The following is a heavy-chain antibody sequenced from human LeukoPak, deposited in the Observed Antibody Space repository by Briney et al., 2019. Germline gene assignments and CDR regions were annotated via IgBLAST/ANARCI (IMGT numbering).Heavy chain of an antibody. CDR2: ISSSSSTI. CDR1: GFTFSSYS. Sequence: GGSLRLSFAASGFTFSSYSMNWVRQAPGKGLEWVSYISSSSSTIYYADSVKGRFTISRDNAKNSLYLQMNSLRAEDTAVYYCARDDSAGDLPYWYFDLWGRGTLVTVSS. CDR3: ARDDSAGDLPYWYFDL. V-gene: IGHV3-48*04. D-gene: IGHD2-21*01. J-gene: IGHJ2*01.